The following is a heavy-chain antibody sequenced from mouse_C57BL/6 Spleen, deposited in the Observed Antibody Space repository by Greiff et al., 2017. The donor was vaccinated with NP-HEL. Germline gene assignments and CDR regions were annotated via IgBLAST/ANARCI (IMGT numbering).Heavy chain of an antibody. CDR2: INPSSGYT. CDR1: GYTLTSYT. CDR3: APLTTVVARDY. J-gene: IGHJ2*01. V-gene: IGHV1-4*01. Sequence: QVQLQQSGAELARPGASVKMSCKASGYTLTSYTMHWVKQRPGQGLEWIGYINPSSGYTKYNQKFKDKATLTADKSSSTAYMQLSSLTSEDSAVYYCAPLTTVVARDYWGQGTTLTVSS. D-gene: IGHD1-1*01.